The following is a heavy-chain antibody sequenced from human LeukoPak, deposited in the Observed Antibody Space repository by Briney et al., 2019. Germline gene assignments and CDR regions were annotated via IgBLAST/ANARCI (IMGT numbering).Heavy chain of an antibody. CDR2: LSTSGDIM. J-gene: IGHJ3*02. D-gene: IGHD4-23*01. CDR3: ARGHYGGNPADAFDI. Sequence: GGSLRLSCAASGFIFSDYYMSWIRQAPGKGLEWVSYLSTSGDIMYYAGSGKGRFTISRDNAKNSLYLEMDSLRAGDTAVYYCARGHYGGNPADAFDIRGQGTMVTVS. CDR1: GFIFSDYY. V-gene: IGHV3-11*01.